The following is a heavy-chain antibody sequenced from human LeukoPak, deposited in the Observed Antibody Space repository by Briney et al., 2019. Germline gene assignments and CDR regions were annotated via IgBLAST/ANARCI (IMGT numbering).Heavy chain of an antibody. CDR3: ARLYGTYPGWFDP. D-gene: IGHD4-17*01. Sequence: PGGSLRLSCAASGFTLSSYGMHWVRQVPGKGLEWVAVIWYDGSNKYYADSVKGRFTISRDNSKNTLYLQMNSLRAEDTAVYYCARLYGTYPGWFDPWGQGTLVTVSS. V-gene: IGHV3-33*01. J-gene: IGHJ5*02. CDR1: GFTLSSYG. CDR2: IWYDGSNK.